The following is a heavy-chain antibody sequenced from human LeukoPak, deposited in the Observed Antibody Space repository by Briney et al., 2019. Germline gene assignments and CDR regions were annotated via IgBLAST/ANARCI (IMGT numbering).Heavy chain of an antibody. Sequence: PGASLRLSCVASGFTFSSYNMIWVRQAPGKGLEWVSGLSGSGRATYYAHSVKGRFTISRENSKNMMFLEMTRLRVDDTAVYYCARQRVMLTGTGGTWIDPGGQGTLVTVSS. CDR2: LSGSGRAT. CDR1: GFTFSSYN. J-gene: IGHJ5*02. V-gene: IGHV3-23*05. CDR3: ARQRVMLTGTGGTWIDP. D-gene: IGHD3-9*01.